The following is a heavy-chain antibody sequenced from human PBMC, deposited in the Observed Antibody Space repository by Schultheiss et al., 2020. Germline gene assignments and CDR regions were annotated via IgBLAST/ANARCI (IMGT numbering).Heavy chain of an antibody. D-gene: IGHD6-19*01. J-gene: IGHJ4*02. CDR1: GFTFSDYW. V-gene: IGHV3-21*01. Sequence: GGSLRLSCAASGFTFSDYWMNWVRQAPGKGLEWVSSIISSTSTYIYYAESVKGRFTISRDNAKNTLYLQMNSLRAEDTAVYYCARDLAVAAYDYWGQGTLVTVSS. CDR3: ARDLAVAAYDY. CDR2: IISSTSTYI.